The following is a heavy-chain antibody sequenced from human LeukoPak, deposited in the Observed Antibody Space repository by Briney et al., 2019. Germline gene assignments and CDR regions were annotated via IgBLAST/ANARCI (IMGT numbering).Heavy chain of an antibody. CDR3: ARHSVTIRFASSWYVPYFDY. CDR1: GGSFSGYY. J-gene: IGHJ4*02. Sequence: SETLSLTCAVYGGSFSGYYWSWIRQPPGKGLEWIGEINQSVSTNYNPSLKSRVTISVDTSKNQFSLKLSSVTAADTAVYYSARHSVTIRFASSWYVPYFDYWGQGTLVTVSS. D-gene: IGHD6-13*01. CDR2: INQSVST. V-gene: IGHV4-34*01.